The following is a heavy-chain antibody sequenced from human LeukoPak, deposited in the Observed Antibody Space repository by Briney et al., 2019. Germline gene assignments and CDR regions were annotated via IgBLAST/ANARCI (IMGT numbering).Heavy chain of an antibody. CDR2: IIPIFGTA. CDR1: GGTFSSYA. CDR3: ARDQDGDYSYYYYMDV. D-gene: IGHD4-17*01. J-gene: IGHJ6*03. Sequence: ASVKVSCKASGGTFSSYAISWVRQAPGQGLEWMGGIIPIFGTANYAQKFQGRVTITADESTSTAYMELSSLRAEDTAVYYCARDQDGDYSYYYYMDVWGKGTTVTVSS. V-gene: IGHV1-69*13.